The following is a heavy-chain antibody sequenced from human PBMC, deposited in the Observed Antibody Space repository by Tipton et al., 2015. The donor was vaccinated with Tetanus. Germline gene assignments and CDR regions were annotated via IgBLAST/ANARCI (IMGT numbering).Heavy chain of an antibody. Sequence: SLRLSCAASGFTVSSYAMSWVRQAPGKVLEWVSAISGSGGSAYYADSVKGRFTISRDNSKNTLYLQMNSLRAEDTAVYYCAKEVNRITIFGVVNRALAYGMDVWGQGTTVTVSS. CDR1: GFTVSSYA. D-gene: IGHD3-3*01. CDR3: AKEVNRITIFGVVNRALAYGMDV. CDR2: ISGSGGSA. V-gene: IGHV3-23*01. J-gene: IGHJ6*02.